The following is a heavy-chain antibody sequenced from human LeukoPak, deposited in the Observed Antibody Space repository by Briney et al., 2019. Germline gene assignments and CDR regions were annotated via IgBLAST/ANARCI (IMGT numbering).Heavy chain of an antibody. CDR3: ARSLYQLLSSPDY. V-gene: IGHV1-8*01. D-gene: IGHD2-2*01. Sequence: ASVKVSCKASGYTFTSYDINWVRQATGQGLEWTGWMNPNSGNTGYAQKFQGRVTMTRNTSISTAYMELSSLRSEDTAVYYCARSLYQLLSSPDYWGQGTLVTVSS. J-gene: IGHJ4*02. CDR2: MNPNSGNT. CDR1: GYTFTSYD.